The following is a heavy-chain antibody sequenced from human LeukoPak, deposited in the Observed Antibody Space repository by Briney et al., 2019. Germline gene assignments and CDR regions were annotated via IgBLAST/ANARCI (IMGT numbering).Heavy chain of an antibody. Sequence: QPGGSLRLSCAASGLTVSSNYMSWVRQAPGKGLEWVSAISGSGGSTYYADSVKGRFTISRDNSKNTLYLQMNSLRAEDTAVYYCAKLEMATIMGYWGQGTLVTVSS. D-gene: IGHD5-24*01. CDR2: ISGSGGST. V-gene: IGHV3-23*01. CDR3: AKLEMATIMGY. J-gene: IGHJ4*02. CDR1: GLTVSSNY.